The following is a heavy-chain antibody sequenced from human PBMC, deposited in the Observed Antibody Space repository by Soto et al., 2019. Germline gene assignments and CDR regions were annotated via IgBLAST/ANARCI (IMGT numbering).Heavy chain of an antibody. CDR2: IDWEDEK. D-gene: IGHD2-15*01. V-gene: IGHV2-70*11. CDR1: GFSLSDSGMC. Sequence: SGPKLVNPTQTLTLTCTFSGFSLSDSGMCVSWIRQPPGKALEWLARIDWEDEKYYTTSLRTRLTISKDTSKNQVVLTMTNMDPVDTATYYCARTPDQSYCAGGSCYIGGMDVWGQGTTVTVSS. CDR3: ARTPDQSYCAGGSCYIGGMDV. J-gene: IGHJ6*02.